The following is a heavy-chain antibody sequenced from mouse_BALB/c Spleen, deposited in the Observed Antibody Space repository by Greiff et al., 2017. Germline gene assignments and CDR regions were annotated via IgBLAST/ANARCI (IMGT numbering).Heavy chain of an antibody. D-gene: IGHD1-1*01. CDR1: GYTFTSYW. CDR3: TRGGSRYYFDY. J-gene: IGHJ2*01. CDR2: IYPSDSYT. Sequence: QVQLQQPGAELVRPGASVKLSCKASGYTFTSYWINWVKQRPGQGLEWIGNIYPSDSYTNYNQKFKDKATLTVDKSSSTAYMQLSSPTSEDSAVYYCTRGGSRYYFDYWGQGTTLTVSS. V-gene: IGHV1-69*02.